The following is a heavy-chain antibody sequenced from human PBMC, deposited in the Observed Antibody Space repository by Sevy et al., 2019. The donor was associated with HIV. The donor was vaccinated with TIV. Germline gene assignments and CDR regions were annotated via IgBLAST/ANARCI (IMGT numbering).Heavy chain of an antibody. V-gene: IGHV3-53*01. CDR2: IYSGGST. J-gene: IGHJ1*01. D-gene: IGHD3-22*01. CDR3: ARGGYYDSSGYLAYFQH. CDR1: GFTVSSNY. Sequence: GGSLRLSCAASGFTVSSNYMSWVRQAPGKGLEWVSVIYSGGSTYYADSVKGRFTISRDNSKNTLYLQMNSLRAEDTAVYYCARGGYYDSSGYLAYFQHWGQGTLVTVSP.